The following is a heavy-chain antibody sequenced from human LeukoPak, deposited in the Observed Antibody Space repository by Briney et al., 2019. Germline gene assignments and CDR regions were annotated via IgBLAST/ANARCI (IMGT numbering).Heavy chain of an antibody. D-gene: IGHD5-12*01. CDR1: VYTLTELS. CDR3: ATDLMGGGYSGYDIIDY. V-gene: IGHV1-24*01. J-gene: IGHJ4*02. CDR2: FDPEDGET. Sequence: ASVNVSFMVSVYTLTELSMHWLRQAPGKGLEWMGGFDPEDGETIYAQKFQGRVTMTEDTSTDTAYMELSSLRSEDTAVYYCATDLMGGGYSGYDIIDYWGQGTLVTVSS.